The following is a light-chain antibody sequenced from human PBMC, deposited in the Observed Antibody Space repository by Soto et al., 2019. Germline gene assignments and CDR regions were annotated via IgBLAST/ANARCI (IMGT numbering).Light chain of an antibody. CDR1: SSNIGNNY. CDR2: ENN. V-gene: IGLV1-51*02. CDR3: GTWDSSLSAGLVV. Sequence: QSVLTQPPSVSAAPGQKVTISCSGSSSNIGNNYVSWYQQLPGTAPKLLIYENNKRPSGIPDRFSGSKSGTSATLGITGLQTGDEADYYCGTWDSSLSAGLVVFGGGTKVTVL. J-gene: IGLJ2*01.